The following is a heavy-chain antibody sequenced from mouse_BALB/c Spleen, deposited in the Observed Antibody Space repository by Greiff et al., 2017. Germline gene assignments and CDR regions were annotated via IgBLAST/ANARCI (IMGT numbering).Heavy chain of an antibody. Sequence: EVNVVESGGGLVQPGGSRKLSCAASGFTFSSFGMHWVRQAPEKGLEWVAYISSGSSTIYYADTVKGRFTISRDNPKNTLFLQMTSLRSEDTAMYYCARSGYYGRYAMDYWGQGTSVTVSS. CDR1: GFTFSSFG. CDR3: ARSGYYGRYAMDY. CDR2: ISSGSSTI. D-gene: IGHD1-1*01. V-gene: IGHV5-17*02. J-gene: IGHJ4*01.